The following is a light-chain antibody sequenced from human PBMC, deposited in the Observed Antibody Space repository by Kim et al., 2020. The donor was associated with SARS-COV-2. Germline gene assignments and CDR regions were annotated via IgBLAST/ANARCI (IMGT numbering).Light chain of an antibody. CDR1: QSISSY. V-gene: IGKV1-39*01. Sequence: DIQMTQSPSSLSASVGDRVTITCRASQSISSYLNWYQQKPGKAPKLLIYAASSLQSGVPSRFSGSGSGTDFTLTISSLQPEDFATYYCQSLLTFGGGTKVEI. CDR3: QSLLT. CDR2: AAS. J-gene: IGKJ4*01.